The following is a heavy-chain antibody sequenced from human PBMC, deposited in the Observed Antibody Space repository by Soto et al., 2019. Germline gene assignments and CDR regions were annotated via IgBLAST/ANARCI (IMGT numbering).Heavy chain of an antibody. V-gene: IGHV3-53*01. CDR1: GFTGSSNY. CDR3: ARDPPATRHGMDV. CDR2: IYSGGST. J-gene: IGHJ6*02. Sequence: GALRASGAASGFTGSSNYMSWVRQAPGKGLGWVSVIYSGGSTYYADSVRVRFTISRDNSKNTLYLQMKSLRAEDTAVYYCARDPPATRHGMDVWGQGTKVTVSS.